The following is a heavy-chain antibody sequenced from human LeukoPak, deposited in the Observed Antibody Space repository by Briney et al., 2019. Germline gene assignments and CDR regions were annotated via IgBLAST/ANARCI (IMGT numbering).Heavy chain of an antibody. D-gene: IGHD3-22*01. CDR2: IIPIFGTA. CDR3: ARVPYYYDSSGYYDY. V-gene: IGHV1-69*05. J-gene: IGHJ4*02. CDR1: GGTFSSYA. Sequence: SVKVSCKASGGTFSSYAISWVRQAPGQGLEWMGGIIPIFGTANYAQKFQGRVTITTDESTSTAYMELSSLRSDDTAVYYCARVPYYYDSSGYYDYWGQGTLVTVSS.